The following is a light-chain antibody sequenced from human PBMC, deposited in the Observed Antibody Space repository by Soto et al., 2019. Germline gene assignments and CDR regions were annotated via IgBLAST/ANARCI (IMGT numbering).Light chain of an antibody. J-gene: IGKJ5*01. Sequence: EIVMTPSPATLSVSPGERATLSCRASQSVSIKLAWYQQKPGQAPRLLIYDTSTRATGIPARFSGSGSGTEFTLTISSLQSEDFAVYYCQQYNNWSPITSGQGARLEI. V-gene: IGKV3-15*01. CDR2: DTS. CDR3: QQYNNWSPIT. CDR1: QSVSIK.